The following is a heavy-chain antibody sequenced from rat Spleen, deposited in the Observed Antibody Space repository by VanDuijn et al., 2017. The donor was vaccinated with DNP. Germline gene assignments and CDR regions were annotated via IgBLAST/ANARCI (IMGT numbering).Heavy chain of an antibody. V-gene: IGHV5-25*01. CDR2: ISPSGGGT. CDR1: GFTFSNYY. J-gene: IGHJ2*01. CDR3: TRRDSSLLLHGFFDY. D-gene: IGHD1-1*01. Sequence: EVQLVESGGGLVQPGRSMKLSCAASGFTFSNYYMAWVRQAPTKGLEWVTSISPSGGGTYYRDSVKGRFTISRDNARSILYLQMDSLGSEDTATYYCTRRDSSLLLHGFFDYWGQGVMVTVSS.